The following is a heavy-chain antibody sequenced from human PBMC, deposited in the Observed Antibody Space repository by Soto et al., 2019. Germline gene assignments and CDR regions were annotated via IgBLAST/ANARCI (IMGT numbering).Heavy chain of an antibody. CDR3: AITGAGYYIV. V-gene: IGHV3-53*01. CDR2: MFSADNT. J-gene: IGHJ4*02. Sequence: XGSLRVSWAASGCTVRSNYLSWVRQAPGKGLEWVSVMFSADNTHYADSVKGRFTISRDNSKNTVFLQMNSLRAEDTAVYYCAITGAGYYIVWGQGTPVTVSS. D-gene: IGHD3-3*01. CDR1: GCTVRSNY.